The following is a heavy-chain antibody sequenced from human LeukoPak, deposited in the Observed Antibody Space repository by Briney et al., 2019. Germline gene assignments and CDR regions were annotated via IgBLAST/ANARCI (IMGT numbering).Heavy chain of an antibody. J-gene: IGHJ6*03. Sequence: SETLSHTCTVSGGSISSYYWSWIRQPPGKGLEWIGYIYTSGSTNYNPSLKSRVTISVDTSKNQFSLKLSSVTAADTAVYYCARQAADYDFWSGLRDLYYYYYMDVWGKGTTVTVSS. CDR1: GGSISSYY. CDR2: IYTSGST. D-gene: IGHD3-3*01. V-gene: IGHV4-4*09. CDR3: ARQAADYDFWSGLRDLYYYYYMDV.